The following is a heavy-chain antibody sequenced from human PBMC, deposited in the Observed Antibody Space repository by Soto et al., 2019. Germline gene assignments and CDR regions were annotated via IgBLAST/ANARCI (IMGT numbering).Heavy chain of an antibody. CDR1: GASISGNY. CDR2: IYYSGST. J-gene: IGHJ4*02. V-gene: IGHV4-59*04. D-gene: IGHD2-21*02. Sequence: SETLSLTCNVSGASISGNYWSWIRQPPGKGLEWIGSIYYSGSTYNNPSLRSRVSMSIDTSKDQFSLKLKSVTAADTALYFCARQRTSVVTQAYFDVWGPGSLVTVSS. CDR3: ARQRTSVVTQAYFDV.